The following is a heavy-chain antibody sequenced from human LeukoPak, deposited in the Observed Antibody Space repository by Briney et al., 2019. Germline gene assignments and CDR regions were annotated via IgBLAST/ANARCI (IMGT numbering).Heavy chain of an antibody. J-gene: IGHJ6*02. D-gene: IGHD5-12*01. V-gene: IGHV4-34*01. CDR3: ARGRGYDYYYYGMDV. CDR2: INHSGST. Sequence: SETLSLTCTVSGGSISSYYWSWIRQPPGKGLEWIGEINHSGSTNYNPSLKSRVTISVDTSKNQFSLKLSSVTAADTAVYYCARGRGYDYYYYGMDVWGQGTTVTVSS. CDR1: GGSISSYY.